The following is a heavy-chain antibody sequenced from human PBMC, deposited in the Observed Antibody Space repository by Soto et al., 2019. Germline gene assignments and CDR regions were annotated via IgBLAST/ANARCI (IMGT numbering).Heavy chain of an antibody. CDR3: AREGYNFGPFDY. Sequence: SETLSLTCTFSGGSLSSYYWSWIRRPPGMGLEWIASISYSGTTNYNSSLKSRVTISIDTSKNQFSLKFNSVTAADTAVYYCAREGYNFGPFDYWGQGALVT. CDR2: ISYSGTT. D-gene: IGHD5-18*01. CDR1: GGSLSSYY. V-gene: IGHV4-59*01. J-gene: IGHJ4*02.